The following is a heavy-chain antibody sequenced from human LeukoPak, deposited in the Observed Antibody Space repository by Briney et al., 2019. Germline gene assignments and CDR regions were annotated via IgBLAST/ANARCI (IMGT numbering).Heavy chain of an antibody. D-gene: IGHD6-13*01. CDR1: GFTFSSYS. Sequence: PGGSLRLSCAASGFTFSSYSMNWVRQAPGKGLEWVSYISSSSSTIYYADSVKGRFTISRDNAKNSLYLQMNSLRAEDTAVYYCAKDRSSSWRLYFDYWGQGTLVTVSS. J-gene: IGHJ4*02. CDR2: ISSSSSTI. CDR3: AKDRSSSWRLYFDY. V-gene: IGHV3-48*04.